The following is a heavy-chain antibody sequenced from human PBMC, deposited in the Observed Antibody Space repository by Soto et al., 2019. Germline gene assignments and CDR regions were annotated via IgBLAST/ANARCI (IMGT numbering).Heavy chain of an antibody. CDR2: GNAGNDNT. CDR1: GYTVTNNV. J-gene: IGHJ4*02. V-gene: IGHV1-3*01. Sequence: ASVKVSCKTSGYTVTNNVIHWVRQAPGQRLEWSGWGNAGNDNTKWSREFQGRLTLTKDTSATTAYMELSSLTPEDTAIYFCAREVPYGYSRFDYWGQGTLVTVSS. D-gene: IGHD5-18*01. CDR3: AREVPYGYSRFDY.